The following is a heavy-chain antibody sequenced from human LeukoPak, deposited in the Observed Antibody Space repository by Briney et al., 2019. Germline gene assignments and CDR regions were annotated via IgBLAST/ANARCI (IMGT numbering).Heavy chain of an antibody. V-gene: IGHV1-2*02. CDR1: GYTFTGYY. J-gene: IGHJ4*02. CDR3: ARVRGGSADY. D-gene: IGHD1-26*01. CDR2: INPSSGGT. Sequence: ASVKVSCKASGYTFTGYYMHWVRQAPGQGLEWMGWINPSSGGTNYAQKFQGRVTMTRNTSISTAYMELSSLRSEDTAVYYCARVRGGSADYWGQGTLVTVSS.